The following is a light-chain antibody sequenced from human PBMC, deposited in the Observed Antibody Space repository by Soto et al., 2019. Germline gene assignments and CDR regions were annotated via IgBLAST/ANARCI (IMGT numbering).Light chain of an antibody. CDR2: GTS. J-gene: IGKJ1*01. CDR1: KRFGRKS. CDR3: QQYGSTRWT. Sequence: DIVLTQTPGPLSLFPGERTTPSRRARKRFGRKSFAWYQQNPGQPPRLLIHGTSSRAPGIPDRFSGSGSGTDVTLTISRLEPEDFAVYYCQQYGSTRWTFGQGTKVEIK. V-gene: IGKV3-20*01.